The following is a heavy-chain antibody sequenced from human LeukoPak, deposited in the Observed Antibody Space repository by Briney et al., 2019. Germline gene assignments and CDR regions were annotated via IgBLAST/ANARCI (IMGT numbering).Heavy chain of an antibody. J-gene: IGHJ4*02. Sequence: SETLSLTCTVSGGSISSYYWSWIRQPPGKGLEWIGYIYYSGSTNYNPSLKSRVTISVDTSKNQFSLKLSSVTAADTAVYYCARDTGDFIDYWGQGTLVTVSS. CDR2: IYYSGST. CDR1: GGSISSYY. V-gene: IGHV4-59*01. D-gene: IGHD7-27*01. CDR3: ARDTGDFIDY.